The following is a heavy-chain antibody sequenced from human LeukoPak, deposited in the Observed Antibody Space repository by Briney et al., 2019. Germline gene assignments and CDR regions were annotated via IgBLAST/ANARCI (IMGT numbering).Heavy chain of an antibody. J-gene: IGHJ6*04. V-gene: IGHV3-21*01. Sequence: GGPLRLSCAASGFTFSSYSMNWVRQAPGKGLEWVSSISSSSSYIYYADSVKGRFTISRDNAKNSLYLQMNSLRAEDTAVYYCARDRWIQLWENYYYYGMDVWGKGTTVTVSS. CDR3: ARDRWIQLWENYYYYGMDV. D-gene: IGHD5-18*01. CDR1: GFTFSSYS. CDR2: ISSSSSYI.